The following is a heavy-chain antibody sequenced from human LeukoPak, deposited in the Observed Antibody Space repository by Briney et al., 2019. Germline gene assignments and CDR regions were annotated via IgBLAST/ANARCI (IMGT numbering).Heavy chain of an antibody. V-gene: IGHV4-34*01. Sequence: SETLSLTCVVYGGSFSGYYWSWIRQPPGKGLEWIGEINHSGSTNYNPSLRSRVTISVDTSKNQFSLKLSSVTAADTAVYYCARAGPGIAAAGTGYYYYYYMDVWGKGTTVTVSS. CDR3: ARAGPGIAAAGTGYYYYYYMDV. CDR1: GGSFSGYY. CDR2: INHSGST. J-gene: IGHJ6*03. D-gene: IGHD6-13*01.